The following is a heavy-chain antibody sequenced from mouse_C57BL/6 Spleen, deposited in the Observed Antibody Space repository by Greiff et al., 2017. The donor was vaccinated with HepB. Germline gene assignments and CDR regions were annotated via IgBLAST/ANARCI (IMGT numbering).Heavy chain of an antibody. D-gene: IGHD1-1*01. V-gene: IGHV1-7*01. J-gene: IGHJ1*03. Sequence: QVHVKQSGAELAKPGASVKLSCKASGYTFTSYWMHWVKQRPGQGLEWIGYINPSSGYTKYNQKFKDKATLTADKSSITAYMQLSSLTYEDSAVYYCARRDGSSSVGYFDVWGTGTTVTVSS. CDR1: GYTFTSYW. CDR3: ARRDGSSSVGYFDV. CDR2: INPSSGYT.